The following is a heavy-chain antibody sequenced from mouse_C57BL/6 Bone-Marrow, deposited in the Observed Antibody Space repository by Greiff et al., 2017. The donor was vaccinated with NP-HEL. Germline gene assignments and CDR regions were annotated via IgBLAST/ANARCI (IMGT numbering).Heavy chain of an antibody. CDR2: IDPENGDT. CDR1: GFNIKDDY. V-gene: IGHV14-4*01. J-gene: IGHJ1*03. CDR3: TTRITTVVDV. D-gene: IGHD1-1*01. Sequence: EVQLQESGAELVRPGASVKLSCTASGFNIKDDYMHWVKQRPEQGLEWIGWIDPENGDTEYASKFQGKATITADTSSNTAYLQLSSLTSEDTAVYYCTTRITTVVDVWGTGTTVTVSS.